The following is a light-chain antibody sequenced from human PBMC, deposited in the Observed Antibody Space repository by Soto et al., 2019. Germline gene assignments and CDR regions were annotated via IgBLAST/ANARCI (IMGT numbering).Light chain of an antibody. J-gene: IGKJ1*01. Sequence: DLQMAQSPSTLSATGGARGTITCRASQSISVWLAWYQQKAGKAPNLLIYKASRLESGVPSRFSGSGSETEFTLTISGLQPGDSATYYCQQYNSYSPTFGQGTKV. CDR1: QSISVW. CDR3: QQYNSYSPT. V-gene: IGKV1-5*03. CDR2: KAS.